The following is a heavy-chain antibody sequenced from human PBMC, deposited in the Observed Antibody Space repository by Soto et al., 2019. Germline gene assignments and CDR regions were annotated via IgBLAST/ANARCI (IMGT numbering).Heavy chain of an antibody. CDR3: AKAGIFGQIDY. V-gene: IGHV3-23*01. CDR1: GFTFSSYD. D-gene: IGHD3-3*01. J-gene: IGHJ4*02. CDR2: ISGGGGRT. Sequence: EVQLLESGGGLVQPGGSLRLSCAASGFTFSSYDMSWVRQAPGRGLEWVSTISGGGGRTDYADSVKGRFTISRDNSKSTLNLQMDTLRAEDAAIYYCAKAGIFGQIDYWGQGILVTVSS.